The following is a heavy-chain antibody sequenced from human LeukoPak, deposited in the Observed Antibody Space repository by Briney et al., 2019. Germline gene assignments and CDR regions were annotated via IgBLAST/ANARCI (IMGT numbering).Heavy chain of an antibody. J-gene: IGHJ4*02. Sequence: PGGSLRLSCAASGFTLSSYWMHWVRQAPGKGLVWVTRINVDGSTTNYAESAKGRFTISRDNAKNTVYLQMNSLRVEDTAVYYCTRDRQQLVFDKWGQGTLVTVSS. CDR3: TRDRQQLVFDK. V-gene: IGHV3-74*01. CDR2: INVDGSTT. D-gene: IGHD6-13*01. CDR1: GFTLSSYW.